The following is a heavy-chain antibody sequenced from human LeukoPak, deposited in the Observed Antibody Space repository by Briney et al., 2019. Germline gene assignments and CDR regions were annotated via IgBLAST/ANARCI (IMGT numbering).Heavy chain of an antibody. D-gene: IGHD5-12*01. V-gene: IGHV3-23*01. Sequence: GRSLRLSCAASGFTFDDYAMHWVRQAPGKGLEWVSAISGSCGSTYYADSVKGRFTISRDNSKNTLYLQMNSLRAEDTAVYYCAKDADGFIVATDYWGQGTLVTVSS. CDR3: AKDADGFIVATDY. J-gene: IGHJ4*02. CDR1: GFTFDDYA. CDR2: ISGSCGST.